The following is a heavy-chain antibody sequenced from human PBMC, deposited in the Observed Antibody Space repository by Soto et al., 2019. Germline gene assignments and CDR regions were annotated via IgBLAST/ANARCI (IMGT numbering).Heavy chain of an antibody. CDR3: ARGGVEYSSSWGTMDYYYYMDV. J-gene: IGHJ6*03. D-gene: IGHD6-6*01. V-gene: IGHV1-46*03. Sequence: ASVKVACQASGYTFTSYYMHWGRQAPGQGLEWMGIINPSGGSTSYAQKFQGRVTMTRDTSTSTVYMELSSLRSEDTAVYYCARGGVEYSSSWGTMDYYYYMDVWGKGTTVTVSS. CDR1: GYTFTSYY. CDR2: INPSGGST.